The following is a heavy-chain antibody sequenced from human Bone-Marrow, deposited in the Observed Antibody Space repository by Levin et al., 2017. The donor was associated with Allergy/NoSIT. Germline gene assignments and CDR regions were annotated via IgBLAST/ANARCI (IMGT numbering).Heavy chain of an antibody. CDR1: GFTFSSYA. D-gene: IGHD1-26*01. CDR3: ARGGAVDY. V-gene: IGHV3-30-3*01. J-gene: IGHJ4*02. CDR2: ISYDGSNK. Sequence: GGSLRLSCAASGFTFSSYAMHWVRQAPGKGLEWVAVISYDGSNKYYADSVKGRFTISRDNSKNTLYLQMNSLRAEDTAVYYCARGGAVDYWGQGTLVTVSS.